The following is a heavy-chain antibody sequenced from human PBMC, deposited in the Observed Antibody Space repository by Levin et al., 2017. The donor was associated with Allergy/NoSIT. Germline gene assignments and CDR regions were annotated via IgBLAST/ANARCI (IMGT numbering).Heavy chain of an antibody. Sequence: QPGGSLRLSCAASGFTFSSYEMDWVRQAPGKGLEWVSYISSSGSTIYYADSVKGRFTISRDNAKTSLYLQMNSLRAEDTAVYYCVRGYCTTTTCYTSADYWGRGTLVTVSS. V-gene: IGHV3-48*03. J-gene: IGHJ4*02. D-gene: IGHD2-2*02. CDR3: VRGYCTTTTCYTSADY. CDR1: GFTFSSYE. CDR2: ISSSGSTI.